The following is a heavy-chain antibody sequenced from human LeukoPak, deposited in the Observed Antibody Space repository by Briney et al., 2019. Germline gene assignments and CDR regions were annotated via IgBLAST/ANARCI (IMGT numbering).Heavy chain of an antibody. J-gene: IGHJ4*02. CDR3: ARASSTSSIALDY. CDR1: GDSINSNY. CDR2: IYYSGST. D-gene: IGHD2-2*01. V-gene: IGHV4-59*01. Sequence: SETLSLTCSVSGDSINSNYWSWMRQPPGKGLEWIGYIYYSGSTSYNPSLKSRVTISVDTSKNQFSLKLSSVTAADTAVYYCARASSTSSIALDYWGQGTLVTVSS.